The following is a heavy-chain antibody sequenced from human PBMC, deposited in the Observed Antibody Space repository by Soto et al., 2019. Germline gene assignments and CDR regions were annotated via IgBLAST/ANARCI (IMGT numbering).Heavy chain of an antibody. V-gene: IGHV4-34*01. CDR2: INHSGST. CDR3: ARERAITMVRGVSYRGVVY. CDR1: GGSFSGYY. D-gene: IGHD3-10*01. J-gene: IGHJ4*02. Sequence: SETLSLTCAVYGGSFSGYYWSWIRQPPGKGLEWIGEINHSGSTNYNPSLKSRVTISVDTSKNQFSLKLSSVTAADTAVYYCARERAITMVRGVSYRGVVYWGQGTLVTVSS.